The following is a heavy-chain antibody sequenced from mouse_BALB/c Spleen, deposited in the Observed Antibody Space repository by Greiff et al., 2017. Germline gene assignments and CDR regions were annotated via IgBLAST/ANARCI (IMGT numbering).Heavy chain of an antibody. Sequence: VQLQQSGPELVKPGASVKISCKASGYTFTDYYMNWVKQSHGKSLEWIGLVNPNNGGTSYNQKFKGKATLTVDKSSSTAYMELRSLTSEDSAVYYCAIIYYYGSSPPFDYGGQGTTLTVSS. J-gene: IGHJ2*01. CDR1: GYTFTDYY. V-gene: IGHV1-26*01. D-gene: IGHD1-1*01. CDR3: AIIYYYGSSPPFDY. CDR2: VNPNNGGT.